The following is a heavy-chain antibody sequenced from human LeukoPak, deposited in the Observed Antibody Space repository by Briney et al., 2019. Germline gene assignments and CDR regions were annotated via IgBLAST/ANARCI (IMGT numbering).Heavy chain of an antibody. J-gene: IGHJ4*02. CDR3: AREYYDYVWGSYRPYYFDY. CDR1: GGTFSGYA. CDR2: IIPIFGTA. V-gene: IGHV1-69*06. Sequence: ASVKVSRKASGGTFSGYAISWVRQAPGQGLEWMGGIIPIFGTANYAQKFQGRVTITADKSTSTAYMELSSLRSEDTAVYYCAREYYDYVWGSYRPYYFDYWGQGTLVTVSS. D-gene: IGHD3-16*02.